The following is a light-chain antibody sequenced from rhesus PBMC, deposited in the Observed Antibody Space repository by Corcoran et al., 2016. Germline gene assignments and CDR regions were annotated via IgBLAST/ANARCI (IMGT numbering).Light chain of an antibody. CDR2: AAS. Sequence: DIQMTQSPSSLSASVGDRVTITCRASENVNNYLHWYQQKPGKAPKLLIYAASTLHRGVPSRFSGSGSGTDYTFTISSLQPEDVATYYCQHSYGTPFTFGPGTKLDIK. V-gene: IGKV1-74*01. J-gene: IGKJ3*01. CDR3: QHSYGTPFT. CDR1: ENVNNY.